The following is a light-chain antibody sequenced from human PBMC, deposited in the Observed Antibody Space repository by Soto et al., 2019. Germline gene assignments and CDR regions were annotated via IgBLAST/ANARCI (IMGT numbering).Light chain of an antibody. CDR3: LQDYNYPCT. CDR2: GAS. CDR1: QDIRKD. Sequence: AIQMTQSPSSLSASVGDRVTITCRASQDIRKDLAWYQQKPGKAPQILIYGASTLQTGVASRFSGSGSATDFTLTISSLQPEDSAADYCLQDYNYPCTSGQVTQVDIK. J-gene: IGKJ1*01. V-gene: IGKV1-6*01.